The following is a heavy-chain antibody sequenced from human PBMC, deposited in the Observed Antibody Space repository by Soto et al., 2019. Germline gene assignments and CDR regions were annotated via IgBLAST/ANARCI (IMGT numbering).Heavy chain of an antibody. CDR1: GFTFSSYG. Sequence: GGSLRLSCAASGFTFSSYGMHWVRQAPGKGLEWVAVISYDGSNKYYADSVKGRFTISRDNSKNTLYLQMNSLRAEDTAVYYCAKNGPSWGSYRYGYYFDYWGQGTLVTVSS. J-gene: IGHJ4*02. V-gene: IGHV3-30*18. CDR2: ISYDGSNK. CDR3: AKNGPSWGSYRYGYYFDY. D-gene: IGHD3-16*02.